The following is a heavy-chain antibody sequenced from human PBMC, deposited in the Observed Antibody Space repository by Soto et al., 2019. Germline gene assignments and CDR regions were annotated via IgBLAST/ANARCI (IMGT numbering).Heavy chain of an antibody. V-gene: IGHV5-51*01. J-gene: IGHJ4*02. CDR1: GHRFTNYW. Sequence: GASLKISCVVSGHRFTNYWIGRVSQMPGKGLEWMGIIYPGDSETIYSPSFEGRVTISVDTSINTAYVQLSSLQAPDTAIYYCARRVGTWPFHFDYWGQGTPVTAPQ. CDR3: ARRVGTWPFHFDY. CDR2: IYPGDSET.